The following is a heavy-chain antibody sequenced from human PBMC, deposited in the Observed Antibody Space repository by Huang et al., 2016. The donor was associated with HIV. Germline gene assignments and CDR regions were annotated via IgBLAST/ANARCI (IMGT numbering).Heavy chain of an antibody. CDR3: ARVGGVAAGTFGTFDI. V-gene: IGHV3-21*01. D-gene: IGHD6-19*01. CDR1: GFTFSSYS. J-gene: IGHJ3*02. CDR2: IRSSSRNR. Sequence: EVQLVESGGGLVKPGGSLRLSCAASGFTFSSYSMNWVRQGPGKGLEGASSIRSSSRNRYYADSGKGRFTISRDNAKNSLYLQMNSLRAEDTAVYYCARVGGVAAGTFGTFDIWGQGTMVTVSS.